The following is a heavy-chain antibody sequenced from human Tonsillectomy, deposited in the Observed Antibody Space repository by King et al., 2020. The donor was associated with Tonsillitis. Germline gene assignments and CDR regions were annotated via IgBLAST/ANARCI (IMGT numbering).Heavy chain of an antibody. CDR3: VKEGGGHLSFDL. D-gene: IGHD3-16*01. J-gene: IGHJ2*01. V-gene: IGHV3-64D*06. CDR1: GFTFSSYS. Sequence: VQLVESGGGLVQPGGSLRLSCSASGFTFSSYSMHWVRQAPGKGLEYVSSISSNGGSTYYADSVKGRFTISRDNSKSTLYLQMSSLRAEDTAVYYCVKEGGGHLSFDLWGRGTLLTVFS. CDR2: ISSNGGST.